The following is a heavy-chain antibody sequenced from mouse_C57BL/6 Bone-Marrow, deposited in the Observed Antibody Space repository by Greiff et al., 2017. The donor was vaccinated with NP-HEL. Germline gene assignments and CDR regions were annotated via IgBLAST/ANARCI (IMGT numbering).Heavy chain of an antibody. V-gene: IGHV1-18*01. CDR3: ARATPSYWYIDV. CDR2: INPNNGGT. J-gene: IGHJ1*03. Sequence: EVQLQQSGPELVKPGASVKIPCKASGYTFTDYNMDWVKQSHGKSLEWIGDINPNNGGTIYNQKFKGKATLTVDKASSTAYMELHSLTSEDTAVYYCARATPSYWYIDVWGTGTTVTVSS. CDR1: GYTFTDYN.